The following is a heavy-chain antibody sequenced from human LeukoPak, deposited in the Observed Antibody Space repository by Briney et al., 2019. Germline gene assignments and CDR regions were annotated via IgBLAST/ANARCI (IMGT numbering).Heavy chain of an antibody. CDR2: IYHSGST. CDR3: ARGRGYSYGHRYFDY. D-gene: IGHD5-18*01. CDR1: GYSISSGYY. Sequence: SETLSLTCTVSGYSISSGYYWGWIRQPPGKGLEWIGSIYHSGSTNYNPSLKSRVTISVDTSKNQFSLKLSSVTAADTAVYYCARGRGYSYGHRYFDYWGQGTLVTVSS. V-gene: IGHV4-38-2*02. J-gene: IGHJ4*02.